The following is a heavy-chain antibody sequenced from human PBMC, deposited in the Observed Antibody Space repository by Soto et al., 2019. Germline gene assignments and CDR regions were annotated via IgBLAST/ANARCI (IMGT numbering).Heavy chain of an antibody. CDR1: GGSFSGYY. J-gene: IGHJ4*02. D-gene: IGHD3-22*01. CDR2: VHHSGIT. Sequence: QVHLQQWGAGLLRPSETLSLTCAVYGGSFSGYYWSWIRQPPGKGLEWIGEVHHSGITNYNPSLKSRVTISVDTSKNQLSLKLSSVTAADTAVYYCARNGYYSIEYWGQGTLVTVSS. V-gene: IGHV4-34*01. CDR3: ARNGYYSIEY.